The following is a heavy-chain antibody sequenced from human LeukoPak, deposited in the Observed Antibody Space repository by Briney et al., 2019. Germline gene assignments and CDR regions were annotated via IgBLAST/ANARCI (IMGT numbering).Heavy chain of an antibody. D-gene: IGHD4-23*01. CDR1: GFTFSSYA. CDR2: FTGNDGST. CDR3: AKDLHTVATGYFDL. Sequence: PGGSLRLSCAASGFTFSSYAMSWDRQAPGKRLEWVSTFTGNDGSTYYADSVKGRFTISGDNSKNTLDLQMNSLRVEDTAVYYCAKDLHTVATGYFDLWGRGALVTVSS. J-gene: IGHJ2*01. V-gene: IGHV3-23*01.